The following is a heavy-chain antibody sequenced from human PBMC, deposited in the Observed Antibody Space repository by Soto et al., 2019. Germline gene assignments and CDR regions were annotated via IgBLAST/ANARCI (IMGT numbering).Heavy chain of an antibody. Sequence: ASVKVSCKVSGYILTELSMHWVRQAPGKGLEWMGGFDPEDGETIYAQKFQGRVTMTEDTSTDTAYMELSSLRSEDTAVYYCATSEGPLGYNWNYSPLDYWGQGTLVTVSS. D-gene: IGHD1-7*01. J-gene: IGHJ4*02. V-gene: IGHV1-24*01. CDR2: FDPEDGET. CDR3: ATSEGPLGYNWNYSPLDY. CDR1: GYILTELS.